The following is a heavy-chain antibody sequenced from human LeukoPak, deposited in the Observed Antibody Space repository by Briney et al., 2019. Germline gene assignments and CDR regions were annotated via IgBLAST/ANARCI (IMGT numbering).Heavy chain of an antibody. CDR2: ISGIGGST. Sequence: GGSLRLSCAASGFTFTSYAMSWVRQAPGKGLEWVSAISGIGGSTYYADSVKGRFTISTDNSKNTLYLQMNSLRAEDTAVYYCARQDIVVVPAAMGGYWGQGTLVTVSS. D-gene: IGHD2-2*01. V-gene: IGHV3-23*01. J-gene: IGHJ4*02. CDR3: ARQDIVVVPAAMGGY. CDR1: GFTFTSYA.